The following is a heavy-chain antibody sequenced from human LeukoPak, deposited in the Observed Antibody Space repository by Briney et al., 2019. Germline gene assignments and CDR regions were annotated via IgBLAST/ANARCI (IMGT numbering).Heavy chain of an antibody. D-gene: IGHD3-3*01. CDR1: GFTFDDYA. V-gene: IGHV3-43*02. J-gene: IGHJ5*02. CDR2: ISGDGGST. CDR3: AKDPSDSDFWSGPPFDP. Sequence: GGSLRLSCAASGFTFDDYAMHWVRQAPGKGLECVSLISGDGGSTYYADSVKGRFTISRDNSKNSLYLQLNSVRTEDTALYYCAKDPSDSDFWSGPPFDPWGQGTLVTVSS.